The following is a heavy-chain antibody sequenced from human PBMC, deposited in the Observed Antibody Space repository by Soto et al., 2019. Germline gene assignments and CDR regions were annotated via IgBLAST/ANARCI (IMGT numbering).Heavy chain of an antibody. CDR3: TRDYGDYHAFDI. CDR2: IIPILRIA. J-gene: IGHJ3*02. V-gene: IGHV1-69*02. Sequence: QVQLVQSGVEVKKPGSQVKFSSRGSGGTFSSYTISWVGQAPGQGLEWMGRIIPILRIAYYAQKFQDRDTITANKSTSKADMDLSSLSAEDTAVYYCTRDYGDYHAFDIWGQGTMVTVSS. D-gene: IGHD4-17*01. CDR1: GGTFSSYT.